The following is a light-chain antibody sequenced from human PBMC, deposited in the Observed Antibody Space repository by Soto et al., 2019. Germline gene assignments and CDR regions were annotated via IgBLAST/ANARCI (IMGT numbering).Light chain of an antibody. CDR2: DSS. V-gene: IGKV3-11*01. CDR3: QQRSTWPPYT. J-gene: IGKJ2*01. Sequence: EIVLTQSPATLSLSPGERATLSCRASQSLSNYLAWYQQKPGQAPRLLLYDSSNRATGIPDRFSGSWSVTDFTLTISSLEPYDFAVYYCQQRSTWPPYTFGQGTKLEIK. CDR1: QSLSNY.